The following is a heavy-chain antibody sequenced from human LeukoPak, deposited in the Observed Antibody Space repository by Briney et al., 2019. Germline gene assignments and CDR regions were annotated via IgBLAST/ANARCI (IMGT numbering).Heavy chain of an antibody. Sequence: GGSLRLSCSASGCTFSGHFMHWVRQAPGKGLEYVSSISVNGDKTLYAESVKGRFTISRDNSKNTLYLQLSSLRLEDTAIYYCLKDLTGTWSFDHWGQGTLLTVSS. V-gene: IGHV3-64D*06. D-gene: IGHD7-27*01. CDR2: ISVNGDKT. CDR1: GCTFSGHF. J-gene: IGHJ4*02. CDR3: LKDLTGTWSFDH.